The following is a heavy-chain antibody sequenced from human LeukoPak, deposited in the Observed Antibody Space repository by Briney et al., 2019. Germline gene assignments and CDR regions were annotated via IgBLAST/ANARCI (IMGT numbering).Heavy chain of an antibody. CDR2: IYYSGST. D-gene: IGHD2-2*01. Sequence: PSETLSLTCTVSGGSISSSSYYWGWIRPPLGTGLEWIGSIYYSGSTYYNPSLKSRVTISVDTSKNQFSLKLSSVTAADTAVYYCARTPWDIVVVPHYYYYMDVWGKGTTVTVSS. CDR1: GGSISSSSYY. CDR3: ARTPWDIVVVPHYYYYMDV. J-gene: IGHJ6*03. V-gene: IGHV4-39*01.